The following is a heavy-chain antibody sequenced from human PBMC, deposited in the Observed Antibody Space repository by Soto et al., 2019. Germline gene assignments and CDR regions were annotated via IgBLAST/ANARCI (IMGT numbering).Heavy chain of an antibody. Sequence: QVTLKESGPVLVKPTETLTLTCTVSGLSLSNGRLGVSWIRQPPGKALEWLAHIFSNDDKSYSTSLRSRLTISKDTSRSRVVLTMPNMDPMDSATYYCALIKDCSRTGCYLASFDPWGQGTLVTVSS. CDR2: IFSNDDK. CDR3: ALIKDCSRTGCYLASFDP. CDR1: GLSLSNGRLG. J-gene: IGHJ5*02. V-gene: IGHV2-26*01. D-gene: IGHD2-2*01.